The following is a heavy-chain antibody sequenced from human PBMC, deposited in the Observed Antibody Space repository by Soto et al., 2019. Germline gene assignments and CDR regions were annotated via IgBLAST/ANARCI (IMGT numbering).Heavy chain of an antibody. CDR3: AKSPTTSGSYPIDY. D-gene: IGHD1-26*01. CDR2: TYYRSKWYN. Sequence: SQTLSLTCAISGDSVSSKSAAWNWIRQSPSRGLEWLGRTYYRSKWYNEYAVSVKSRIIINPDTSKNQFSLQLNSVTPEDTAVYYCAKSPTTSGSYPIDYWGQGTLVTVSS. V-gene: IGHV6-1*01. J-gene: IGHJ4*02. CDR1: GDSVSSKSAA.